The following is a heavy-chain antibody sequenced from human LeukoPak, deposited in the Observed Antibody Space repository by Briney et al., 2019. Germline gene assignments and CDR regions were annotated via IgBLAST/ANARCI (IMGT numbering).Heavy chain of an antibody. CDR1: GGSISSYY. CDR2: IYSSGST. V-gene: IGHV4-59*08. D-gene: IGHD1-26*01. Sequence: SETLSLTCTVSGGSISSYYWSWIRQPPGKGLEWIGYIYSSGSTNSNPSLKSRVTISVDTSKSQFSLKMTSVTAADTAVYYCARQGSGGRAFDIWGQGTMVTVSS. CDR3: ARQGSGGRAFDI. J-gene: IGHJ3*02.